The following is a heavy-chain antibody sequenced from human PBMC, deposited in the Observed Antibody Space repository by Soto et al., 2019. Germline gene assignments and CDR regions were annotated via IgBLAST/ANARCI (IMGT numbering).Heavy chain of an antibody. V-gene: IGHV2-70*01. CDR2: IDWDDDK. J-gene: IGHJ4*02. Sequence: SGPTLVNPTQTLTLTCTFSGFSLSTSGMCVSWIRQPPGKALEWLALIDWDDDKYYSTSLETRLTISKDTSKNQVVLTMTNMDPVDTATYYCAWTYFPKVGATTFDYWGQGTLVTVSS. CDR1: GFSLSTSGMC. CDR3: AWTYFPKVGATTFDY. D-gene: IGHD1-26*01.